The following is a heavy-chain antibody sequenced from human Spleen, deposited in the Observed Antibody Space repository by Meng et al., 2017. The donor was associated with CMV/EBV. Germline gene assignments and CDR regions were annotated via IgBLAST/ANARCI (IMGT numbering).Heavy chain of an antibody. J-gene: IGHJ6*02. CDR1: GFTFSDFY. CDR3: ARGAHYYYDMDV. CDR2: ISPSGGAI. Sequence: GESLKISCAASGFTFSDFYMSWIRQAPGKGLEWLSYISPSGGAIYDADSVRGRFTISRDNAKNSLYLQMNSLRAEDTAVYYCARGAHYYYDMDVWGQGTTVTVSS. V-gene: IGHV3-11*04.